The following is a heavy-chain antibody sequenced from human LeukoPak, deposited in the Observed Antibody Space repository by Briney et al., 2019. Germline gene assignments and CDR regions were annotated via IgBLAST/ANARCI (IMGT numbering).Heavy chain of an antibody. D-gene: IGHD4-17*01. CDR2: IYSGGST. V-gene: IGHV3-66*01. CDR1: GFTVSSNY. J-gene: IGHJ4*02. CDR3: ARGPDDYGDYVHDY. Sequence: GGSLRLSCAASGFTVSSNYMSWVRQAPGKGLEWVSVIYSGGSTYYADSVKGRFTISRDNSRNTLYLQMNSLRAEDTAVYYCARGPDDYGDYVHDYWGQGTLVTVSS.